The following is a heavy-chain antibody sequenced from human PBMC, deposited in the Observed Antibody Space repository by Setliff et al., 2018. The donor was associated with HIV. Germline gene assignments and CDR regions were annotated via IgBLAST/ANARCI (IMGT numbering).Heavy chain of an antibody. J-gene: IGHJ4*02. CDR3: ARDYTFWSGHPYYFDY. CDR1: GFIFNNYA. Sequence: GGSLRLSCAASGFIFNNYAMSWVRQAPGKGLEWVSVISGSGGSTYVADSVKGRFTISRDNSENTLYLQMNSLRADDTAVYYCARDYTFWSGHPYYFDYWGQGTLVTVSS. CDR2: ISGSGGST. V-gene: IGHV3-23*01. D-gene: IGHD3-3*01.